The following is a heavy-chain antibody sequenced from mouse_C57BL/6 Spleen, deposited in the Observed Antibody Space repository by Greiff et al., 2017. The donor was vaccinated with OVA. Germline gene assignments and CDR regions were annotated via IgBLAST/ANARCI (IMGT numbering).Heavy chain of an antibody. CDR1: GYTFTRYW. D-gene: IGHD2-4*01. Sequence: QVQLQQPGAELVRPGSSVKLSCKASGYTFTRYWMDWVKQRPGQGLEWIGNIYPSDSETHYNQKFKDKATLTADKSSSTAYMQLSSLTSEDSAVYYCAREADDYFSFDYWGQGTTLTVSS. J-gene: IGHJ2*01. V-gene: IGHV1-61*01. CDR2: IYPSDSET. CDR3: AREADDYFSFDY.